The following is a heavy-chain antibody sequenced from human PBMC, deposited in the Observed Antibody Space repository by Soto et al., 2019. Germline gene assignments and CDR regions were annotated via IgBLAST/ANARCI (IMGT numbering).Heavy chain of an antibody. CDR2: INHSGST. D-gene: IGHD3-10*01. Sequence: QVQLQQWGAGLLKPSETLSLICAVYGGSFSGYYWSWIRQPPGKGLEWIGEINHSGSTNYNPSLKSRVTISVDTSKNQFSLKLSSVTATDTAVYYCARGDYYGSGRRDNWFAPWGQGTLVTVSS. J-gene: IGHJ5*02. V-gene: IGHV4-34*01. CDR1: GGSFSGYY. CDR3: ARGDYYGSGRRDNWFAP.